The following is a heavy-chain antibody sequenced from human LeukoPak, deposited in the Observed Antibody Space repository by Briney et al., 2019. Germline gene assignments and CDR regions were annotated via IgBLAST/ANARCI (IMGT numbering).Heavy chain of an antibody. D-gene: IGHD6-13*01. J-gene: IGHJ4*02. CDR3: TRGGAAAGFDF. Sequence: SQTLSLTCAISGDSVSSNSGVWNWIRQSPSRGLEWLGGTYYRSRWYNDYAVSVKSRISVNPDTSMNQFSLQLNSVTPEDTAVYYCTRGGAAAGFDFWGQGTLVTVSS. CDR2: TYYRSRWYN. CDR1: GDSVSSNSGV. V-gene: IGHV6-1*01.